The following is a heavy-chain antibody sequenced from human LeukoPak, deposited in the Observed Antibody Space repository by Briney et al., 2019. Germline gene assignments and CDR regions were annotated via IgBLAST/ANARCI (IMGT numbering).Heavy chain of an antibody. J-gene: IGHJ6*02. CDR3: ARALWSGPVYYGMDV. V-gene: IGHV3-21*01. Sequence: PGGSLKLSCAASGFTFSNYNFYWVRQAPGKGLEWVSSISSTSSYIYYADSMKGRFTISRDNAKNSLYLQMNSLRAEDTAVYYCARALWSGPVYYGMDVWGQGTTVTVSS. CDR1: GFTFSNYN. D-gene: IGHD3-10*01. CDR2: ISSTSSYI.